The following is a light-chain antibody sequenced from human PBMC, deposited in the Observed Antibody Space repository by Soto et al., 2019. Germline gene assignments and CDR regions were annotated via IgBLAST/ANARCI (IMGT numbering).Light chain of an antibody. CDR3: ATWDDRLTAWV. Sequence: QSVLTQPPSVSGAPGQRVTISCTGSSSNIGAGYDIHWYQQLPGTAPKLLMFGNSNRPSGVPDRFSGSKSGTSASLAITGLQAEDEADYYCATWDDRLTAWVFGGGTQLTVL. V-gene: IGLV1-40*01. CDR1: SSNIGAGYD. J-gene: IGLJ7*01. CDR2: GNS.